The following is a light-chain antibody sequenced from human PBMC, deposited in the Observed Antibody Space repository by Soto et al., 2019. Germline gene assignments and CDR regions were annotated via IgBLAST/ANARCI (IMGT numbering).Light chain of an antibody. CDR2: KAS. V-gene: IGKV1-5*03. CDR1: QSISSW. J-gene: IGKJ1*01. CDR3: QLYDSYPWT. Sequence: DIQMTQSPSSLSASVGDRVTITCRASQSISSWLAWYQQKPGKAPKLLISKASSLESGVPSRFSGSESGTEFALTVSSLQPDEFATYYCQLYDSYPWTFGQGTKVEIK.